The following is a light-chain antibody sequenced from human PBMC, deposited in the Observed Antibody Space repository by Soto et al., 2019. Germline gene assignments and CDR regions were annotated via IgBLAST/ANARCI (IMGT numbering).Light chain of an antibody. Sequence: EIVLTQSPATLSLSPGERATLSCRASQYITIYLAWYQQKPGQAPRLLIYDASTRATGIPDRFSGSGSGTDFTLTISSLEPEDFAVYYCQQRSNWPSTFGQGTRLEIK. V-gene: IGKV3-11*01. CDR1: QYITIY. CDR2: DAS. CDR3: QQRSNWPST. J-gene: IGKJ5*01.